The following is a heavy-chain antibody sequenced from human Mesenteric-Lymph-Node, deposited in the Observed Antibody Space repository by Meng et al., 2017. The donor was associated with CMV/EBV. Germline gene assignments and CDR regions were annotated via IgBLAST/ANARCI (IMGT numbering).Heavy chain of an antibody. D-gene: IGHD3-10*01. CDR3: AKDRPGAFDI. Sequence: GESLKISCAVSGFSLSTYSMNWVRQAPGKGLEWVAFIRYDGSNKYYADSVKGRFTISRDNSKNTLYLQMNSLRAEDTAVYYCAKDRPGAFDIWGQGTMVTVSS. J-gene: IGHJ3*02. CDR1: GFSLSTYS. CDR2: IRYDGSNK. V-gene: IGHV3-30*02.